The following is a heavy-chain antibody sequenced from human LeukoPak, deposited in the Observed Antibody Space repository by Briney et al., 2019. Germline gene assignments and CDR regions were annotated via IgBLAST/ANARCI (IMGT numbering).Heavy chain of an antibody. V-gene: IGHV3-7*03. J-gene: IGHJ3*02. D-gene: IGHD2-21*02. Sequence: GGALRLPCAASGFNFRASWMNWVRQAPGKGLEWVADMNQDGSAKFYVDSVKGRFTVSRDNTENSVYLQMNSLRAEDTAVYYCAKDETSTMNIVVATAIPGAFDIWGQGTMVTVSS. CDR3: AKDETSTMNIVVATAIPGAFDI. CDR1: GFNFRASW. CDR2: MNQDGSAK.